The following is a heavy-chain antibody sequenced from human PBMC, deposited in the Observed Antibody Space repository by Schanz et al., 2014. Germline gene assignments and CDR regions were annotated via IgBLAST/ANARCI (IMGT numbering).Heavy chain of an antibody. V-gene: IGHV3-7*01. CDR2: MNQDGSVK. D-gene: IGHD2-15*01. Sequence: EVQLVESGGGLVQPGGSLSLSCAASRFTFSDYWMSWVRQAPGKGLEWVANMNQDGSVKNYVDSVKGRFTISRDNAKNSLYLQMNSLRAEDTAVYYCARDKGGLIPFDYWGQGTLVAVSS. CDR1: RFTFSDYW. CDR3: ARDKGGLIPFDY. J-gene: IGHJ4*02.